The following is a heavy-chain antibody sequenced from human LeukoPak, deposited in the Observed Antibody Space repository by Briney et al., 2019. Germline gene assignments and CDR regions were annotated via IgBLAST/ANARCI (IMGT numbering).Heavy chain of an antibody. CDR2: ISGSGGSR. CDR3: AKMPDRSGYYYWFDP. D-gene: IGHD3-22*01. Sequence: GGSLRLSCAASGFTFSSYAMSWVRQAPGNGLEWVSAISGSGGSRYYADSVKGRFTISRDNSKNTLYLEMNNLRAEDTAVYYCAKMPDRSGYYYWFDPWGQGTLVTVSS. J-gene: IGHJ5*02. V-gene: IGHV3-23*01. CDR1: GFTFSSYA.